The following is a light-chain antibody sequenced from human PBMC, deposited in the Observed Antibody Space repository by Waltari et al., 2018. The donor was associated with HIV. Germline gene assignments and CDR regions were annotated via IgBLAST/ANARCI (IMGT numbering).Light chain of an antibody. CDR2: AAS. Sequence: DIKMTQSPSSLSASVGDRVTITCRASQSISSYLNWYQQKPGKAPKLLIYAASSLQSGVPSRFSVSVSGTDFTLTISILQPEDFATYYCQQSYSTPPATFGQGPRLEIK. V-gene: IGKV1-39*01. CDR1: QSISSY. CDR3: QQSYSTPPAT. J-gene: IGKJ5*01.